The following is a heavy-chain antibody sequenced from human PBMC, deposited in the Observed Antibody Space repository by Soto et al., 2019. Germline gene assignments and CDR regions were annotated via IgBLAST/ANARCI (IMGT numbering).Heavy chain of an antibody. D-gene: IGHD2-2*03. CDR2: ISYDGSNK. CDR3: AHRELDPYYYYGMDV. CDR1: GFTFSSYG. J-gene: IGHJ6*02. V-gene: IGHV3-30*03. Sequence: GGSLRLSCAASGFTFSSYGMHWVRQAPGKGLEWVAVISYDGSNKYYADSVKGRFTISRDNSKNTLYLQMNSLRAEDTAVYYCAHRELDPYYYYGMDVWGQGTTVTVSS.